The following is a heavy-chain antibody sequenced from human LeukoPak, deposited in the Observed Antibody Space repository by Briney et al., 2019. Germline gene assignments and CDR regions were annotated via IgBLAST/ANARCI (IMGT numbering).Heavy chain of an antibody. CDR2: IKQDGSEK. Sequence: GGSLRLSCAASGFTFSSYWMSWVRQAPGKGLEWGANIKQDGSEKYYVDSVKGRFTISRDNAKNSLYLQMNNLRAEDTAVYYCARDISAPGICFDYWGQGTLVTVSS. CDR3: ARDISAPGICFDY. J-gene: IGHJ4*02. D-gene: IGHD6-13*01. V-gene: IGHV3-7*01. CDR1: GFTFSSYW.